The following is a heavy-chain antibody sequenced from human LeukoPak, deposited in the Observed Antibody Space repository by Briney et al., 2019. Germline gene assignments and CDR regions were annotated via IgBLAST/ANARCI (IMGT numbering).Heavy chain of an antibody. D-gene: IGHD3-10*01. J-gene: IGHJ4*02. Sequence: GGSLRLSCAASGFTFSTYSMNWVRQAPGKGLEWVSYISSSSSTIYYADSVKGRFTISRDNSKNTVYLQMNSLRTEDTAVYYCARSLTMVRAYDYWGQGTLVTVSS. CDR2: ISSSSSTI. CDR1: GFTFSTYS. CDR3: ARSLTMVRAYDY. V-gene: IGHV3-48*01.